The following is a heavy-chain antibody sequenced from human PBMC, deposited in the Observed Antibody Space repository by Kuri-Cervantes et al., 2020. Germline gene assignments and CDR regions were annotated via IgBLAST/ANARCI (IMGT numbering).Heavy chain of an antibody. CDR3: ARGVTDFWSGYYRGGFDY. CDR1: GGSISSYY. V-gene: IGHV4-30-2*01. J-gene: IGHJ4*02. Sequence: LRLSCTVSGGSISSYYWSWIRQPPGKGLEWIGYIYHSGSTYYNPSLKSRVTISVDRSKNQFSLKLSSVTAADTAVYYCARGVTDFWSGYYRGGFDYWGQGTLVTVSS. CDR2: IYHSGST. D-gene: IGHD3-3*01.